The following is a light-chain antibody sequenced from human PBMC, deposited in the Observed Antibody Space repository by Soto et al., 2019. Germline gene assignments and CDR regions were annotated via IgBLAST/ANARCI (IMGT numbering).Light chain of an antibody. Sequence: SYELTQPPSVSVAPGKKARITCGGNNIGSKSVHWYQQKPGQAPVLVIYYDSDRPSGIPERFSGSNSGNTATLTISRVEAGDEADYYCQVWDSLVVFGGGTKLTVL. CDR1: NIGSKS. CDR2: YDS. J-gene: IGLJ2*01. CDR3: QVWDSLVV. V-gene: IGLV3-21*04.